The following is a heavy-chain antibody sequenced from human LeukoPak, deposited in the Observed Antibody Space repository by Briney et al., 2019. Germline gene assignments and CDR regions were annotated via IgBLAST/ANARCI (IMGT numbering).Heavy chain of an antibody. CDR2: IIPIFGTA. V-gene: IGHV1-69*06. J-gene: IGHJ5*02. CDR3: ARIPPPHPSNPYGNWFDP. Sequence: ASVKVSCKASEGTFSSYAIIWVRQASGQWLEWMEGIIPIFGTANYAQKFQGRVTITADKSTSTAYMELSSLRSEDTAVYYCARIPPPHPSNPYGNWFDPWGQGTLVTVSS. CDR1: EGTFSSYA. D-gene: IGHD4-11*01.